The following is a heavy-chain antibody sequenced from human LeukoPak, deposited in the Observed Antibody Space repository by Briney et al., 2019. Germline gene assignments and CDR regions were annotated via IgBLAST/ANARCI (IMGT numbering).Heavy chain of an antibody. CDR1: GFTFSSYS. CDR3: ARDPYSGRYGDYYYYYMDV. Sequence: PGGSLRLSCAASGFTFSSYSMNWVRQAPGKGLEWVSSISTSSIYIYYADSVKGRFTISRDNAKNSLYLQINSLRAEDTAVYYCARDPYSGRYGDYYYYYMDVWGKGTTVAISS. J-gene: IGHJ6*03. CDR2: ISTSSIYI. D-gene: IGHD1-26*01. V-gene: IGHV3-21*01.